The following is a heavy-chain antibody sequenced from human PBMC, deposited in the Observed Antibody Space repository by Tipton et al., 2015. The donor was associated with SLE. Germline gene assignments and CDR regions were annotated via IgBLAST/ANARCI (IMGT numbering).Heavy chain of an antibody. CDR2: INESGST. Sequence: TLSLTCAVYYGSFSGHYWTWIRQPPERGLEWIGEINESGSTNYNPSLKSRLIMSIDASKNQFSLKLSSVTAADTAVYYCAIGTRWFDPWGQGTLVTVSS. V-gene: IGHV4-34*01. CDR1: YGSFSGHY. J-gene: IGHJ5*02. CDR3: AIGTRWFDP.